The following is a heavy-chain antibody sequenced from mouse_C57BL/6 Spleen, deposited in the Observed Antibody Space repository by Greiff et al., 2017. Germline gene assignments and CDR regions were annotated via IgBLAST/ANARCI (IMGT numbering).Heavy chain of an antibody. CDR1: GYTFTDYE. V-gene: IGHV1-15*01. D-gene: IGHD2-1*01. CDR2: IDPETGGT. J-gene: IGHJ4*01. CDR3: TSYYGPLYAMDY. Sequence: QVQLKESGAELVRPGASVTLSCKASGYTFTDYEMHWVKQTPVHGLEWIGAIDPETGGTAYNQKFKGKAILTADKSSSTAYMELRSLTSEDSAVYYCTSYYGPLYAMDYWGQGTSVTVSS.